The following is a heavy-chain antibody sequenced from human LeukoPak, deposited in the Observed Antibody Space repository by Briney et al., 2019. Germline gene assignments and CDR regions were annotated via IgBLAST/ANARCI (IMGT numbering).Heavy chain of an antibody. J-gene: IGHJ4*02. D-gene: IGHD2-15*01. V-gene: IGHV3-30*18. CDR3: AKEGYGRDFDY. CDR1: GFTFSSYG. Sequence: PGGSLRLSCAASGFTFSSYGMHWVRQAPGKGLEWVAVISYDGSNKYYADSVKGRFTISRDNSKNTLYLQMNSLRAEDTAVYYCAKEGYGRDFDYWGQGTLVTVSS. CDR2: ISYDGSNK.